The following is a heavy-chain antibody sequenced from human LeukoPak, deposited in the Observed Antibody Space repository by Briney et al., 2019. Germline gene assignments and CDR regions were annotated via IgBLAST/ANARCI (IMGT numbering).Heavy chain of an antibody. CDR1: VSSISSYY. Sequence: PSETLSLTCSVSVSSISSYYWSWIRQPPGKGLEWIGYIYDSGSTKYNASLKSRVTISIDTSKNQFSLKLSYVIAADTAVYYCARHPRDSSGYYPFDYWGQGTLVTVSS. V-gene: IGHV4-59*08. J-gene: IGHJ4*02. CDR3: ARHPRDSSGYYPFDY. CDR2: IYDSGST. D-gene: IGHD3-22*01.